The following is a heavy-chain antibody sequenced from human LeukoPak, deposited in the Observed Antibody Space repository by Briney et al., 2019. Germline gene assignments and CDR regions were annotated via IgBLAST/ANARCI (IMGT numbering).Heavy chain of an antibody. CDR1: GFTFSSYG. CDR3: AKDGGYCSGGSCYSGVLVHY. J-gene: IGHJ4*02. Sequence: PGGSLRLSCAASGFTFSSYGMHWVRQAPGKGLEWVAVIWYDGSNKYYADSVKGRFTISRDNSKNTLYLQMDSLRAEDTAVYYCAKDGGYCSGGSCYSGVLVHYWGQGTLVTVSS. CDR2: IWYDGSNK. V-gene: IGHV3-33*06. D-gene: IGHD2-15*01.